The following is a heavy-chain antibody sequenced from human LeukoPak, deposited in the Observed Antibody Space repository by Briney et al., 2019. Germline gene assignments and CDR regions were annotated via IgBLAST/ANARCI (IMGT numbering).Heavy chain of an antibody. D-gene: IGHD5-12*01. CDR3: ARSLDSGYDWGPIGY. CDR2: ISYDGSNK. V-gene: IGHV3-30*03. J-gene: IGHJ4*02. Sequence: GRSLRLSCAASGFTFSSYGMHWVRQPPGKGLEWVAVISYDGSNKYYAYSVKGRFTISRENAKNSLYLQMNSLRAGDTAVYYCARSLDSGYDWGPIGYWGQGTLVTVSS. CDR1: GFTFSSYG.